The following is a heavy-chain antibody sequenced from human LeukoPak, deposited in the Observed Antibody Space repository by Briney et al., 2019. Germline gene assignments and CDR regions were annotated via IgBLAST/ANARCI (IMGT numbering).Heavy chain of an antibody. CDR3: AKSVSSGDYDSTGYSFDY. CDR2: ISGSSATT. Sequence: GGSLRLSCAASGFTFSSYAMSWVRQAPGEGLEWVSAISGSSATTYYADSVKGRFTISRDNSNNTLYLQMNSLRAEDTAVYYCAKSVSSGDYDSTGYSFDYWGQGTLVTVSS. J-gene: IGHJ4*02. CDR1: GFTFSSYA. D-gene: IGHD3-22*01. V-gene: IGHV3-23*01.